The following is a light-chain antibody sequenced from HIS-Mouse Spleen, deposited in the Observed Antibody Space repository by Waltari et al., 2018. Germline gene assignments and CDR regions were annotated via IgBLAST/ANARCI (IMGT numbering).Light chain of an antibody. V-gene: IGLV2-14*01. CDR2: EVR. J-gene: IGLJ1*01. Sequence: QSALTQPASVSGSPGQSITISGTGPSSDVGGYTYVSWYPQQPGKAPKLIIYEVRNRPSGVSNRFSGSKSGNTASLTISGLQAEDEADYYCSSYTSSSTYVFGTGTKVTVL. CDR1: SSDVGGYTY. CDR3: SSYTSSSTYV.